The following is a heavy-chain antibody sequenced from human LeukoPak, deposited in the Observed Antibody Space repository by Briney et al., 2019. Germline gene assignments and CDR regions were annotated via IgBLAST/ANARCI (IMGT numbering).Heavy chain of an antibody. J-gene: IGHJ4*02. V-gene: IGHV4-34*01. Sequence: SETLSLTCAVYGGSFSGYYWSWIRQPPGKGLEWIGEINHSGSTNYNPSLKNRVTISVDTSKNQFSLKLSSVSAADTAVYYCARVSGIAARPMDYWGQGTLVTVSS. D-gene: IGHD6-6*01. CDR1: GGSFSGYY. CDR3: ARVSGIAARPMDY. CDR2: INHSGST.